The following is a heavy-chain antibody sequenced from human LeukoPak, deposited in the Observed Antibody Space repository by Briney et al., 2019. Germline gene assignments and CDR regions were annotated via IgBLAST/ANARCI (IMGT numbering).Heavy chain of an antibody. V-gene: IGHV3-23*01. CDR1: GFIFSTHA. CDR2: ISDSGGST. D-gene: IGHD2-15*01. CDR3: ARGYCSGGSCTWGLFDS. Sequence: PGGSLRLSCVASGFIFSTHAMSWVRLAPGRGLEWVSTISDSGGSTYYTESVKGRFTISRDNSMSTLSLQMKSLRVEDTALYYCARGYCSGGSCTWGLFDSRGQGTLVTVSS. J-gene: IGHJ4*02.